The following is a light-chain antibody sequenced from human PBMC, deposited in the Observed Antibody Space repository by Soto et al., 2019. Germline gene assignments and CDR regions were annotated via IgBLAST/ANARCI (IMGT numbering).Light chain of an antibody. CDR2: GTS. J-gene: IGKJ1*01. CDR1: QSVSSSY. CDR3: EQFVNSPWT. V-gene: IGKV3-20*01. Sequence: EIVLTQSPGTLSLSPGERATLSCRASQSVSSSYLTWYQQKPGQAPRLLIYGTSTRATGIPDRFNGRGSGTDFTFTINRRENEDSAVYCCEQFVNSPWTLGHGTKVEIK.